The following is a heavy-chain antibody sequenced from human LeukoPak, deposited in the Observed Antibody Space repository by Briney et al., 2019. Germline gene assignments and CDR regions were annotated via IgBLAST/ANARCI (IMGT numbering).Heavy chain of an antibody. Sequence: PGGSLRLSCAASGFTFSTYVIHWVRQAPGKGLEWVAVIWYDGSNKYYADSVKGRFTISRDNSKNTLYLQMNSLRAEDTAVYYCARDNPSGYCFDYWGQGTLVTVSS. CDR2: IWYDGSNK. D-gene: IGHD3-22*01. CDR3: ARDNPSGYCFDY. CDR1: GFTFSTYV. J-gene: IGHJ4*02. V-gene: IGHV3-33*08.